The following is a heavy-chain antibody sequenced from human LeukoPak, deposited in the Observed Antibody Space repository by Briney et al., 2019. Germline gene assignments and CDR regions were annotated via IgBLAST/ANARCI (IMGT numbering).Heavy chain of an antibody. CDR1: GNTFTNYG. J-gene: IGHJ4*02. CDR3: ARETGSYKGNYFDY. V-gene: IGHV1-18*04. D-gene: IGHD3-9*01. CDR2: ISAYNGNT. Sequence: ASVKVSCKASGNTFTNYGISWVRQAPGQGLGWMGWISAYNGNTNYAQKLQGRVTMTTDTSTSTAYMEVRSLRSDDTAVYYCARETGSYKGNYFDYWGQGTLVTVSS.